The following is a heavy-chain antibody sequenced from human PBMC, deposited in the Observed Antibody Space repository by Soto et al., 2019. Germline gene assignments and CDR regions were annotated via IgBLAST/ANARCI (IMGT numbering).Heavy chain of an antibody. Sequence: PSETLAITCTVSGGSISSARYYWGWVRQPPGKGLEWIGSTHYRGSTYYNPSLYSRITTSVDTSKNQFSLKLSSVTAADTAVYYCARHNGPLYVGYYYDMDVWGQGTTVTVSS. D-gene: IGHD3-16*01. CDR3: ARHNGPLYVGYYYDMDV. V-gene: IGHV4-39*01. J-gene: IGHJ6*02. CDR2: THYRGST. CDR1: GGSISSARYY.